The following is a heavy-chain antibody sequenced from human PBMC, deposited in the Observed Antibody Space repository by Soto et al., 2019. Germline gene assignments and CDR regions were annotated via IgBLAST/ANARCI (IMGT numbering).Heavy chain of an antibody. J-gene: IGHJ6*02. CDR1: GLTFSTHW. CDR2: INGEGTRI. CDR3: ASSNFFGAVINGMDV. V-gene: IGHV3-74*01. Sequence: XGSLRLSCAASGLTFSTHWMHGVRQAPGKGLVWVSRINGEGTRISYADSVKGRFTISRDNAMNTLYLQMNSLRAEDTAVYYCASSNFFGAVINGMDVWGQGTAVTVSS. D-gene: IGHD3-3*01.